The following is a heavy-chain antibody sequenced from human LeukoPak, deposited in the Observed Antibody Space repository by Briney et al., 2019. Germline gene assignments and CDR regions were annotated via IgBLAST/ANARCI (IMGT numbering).Heavy chain of an antibody. V-gene: IGHV3-23*01. J-gene: IGHJ4*02. CDR1: GFTFSSYA. CDR2: ISGSGRDT. Sequence: PGGSQRLSCAASGFTFSSYAMNWVRQAPVKGLEWVSGISGSGRDTYYADSVKGRFTISKDNSKNALYLQMNSLRADDTAVYYCATNYYDSSGYVPDFDYRGQGALVSVSS. CDR3: ATNYYDSSGYVPDFDY. D-gene: IGHD3-22*01.